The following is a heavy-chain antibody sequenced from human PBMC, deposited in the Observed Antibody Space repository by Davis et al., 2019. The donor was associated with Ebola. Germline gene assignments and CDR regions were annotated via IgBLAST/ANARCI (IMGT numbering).Heavy chain of an antibody. CDR2: ISGSGGST. Sequence: GESLKISCAASGFTFSSYAMSWVRQAPGKGLEWVSAISGSGGSTYYADSVKGRFTISRDNSKNTLYLQMNSLKTEDTAVYYCTSSPDYGQKPIQDYWGQGTLVTVSS. CDR1: GFTFSSYA. V-gene: IGHV3-23*01. CDR3: TSSPDYGQKPIQDY. D-gene: IGHD4-17*01. J-gene: IGHJ4*02.